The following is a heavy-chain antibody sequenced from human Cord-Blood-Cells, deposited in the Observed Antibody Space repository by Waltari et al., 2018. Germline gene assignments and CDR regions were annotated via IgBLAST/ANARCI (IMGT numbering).Heavy chain of an antibody. D-gene: IGHD1-26*01. Sequence: QVTLKESGPVLVKPTETLTLTCTVYGFPLTNARMGVRWIRQPPWKSLEWVAHTFSNDEKSYSTCLKSRLTIAKDTSKSQVVLTMTNMDPVDTATYYCARIGGGSYWVDYWGQGTLGTVSS. CDR2: TFSNDEK. CDR1: GFPLTNARMG. CDR3: ARIGGGSYWVDY. V-gene: IGHV2-26*01. J-gene: IGHJ4*02.